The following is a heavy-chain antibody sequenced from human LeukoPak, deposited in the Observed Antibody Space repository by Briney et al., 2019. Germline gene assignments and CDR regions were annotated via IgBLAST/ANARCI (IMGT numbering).Heavy chain of an antibody. Sequence: AGSLRLSCAASGFTVRDNYMSWVRQAPGKGLEWVSVIYSSGSTYYADSVKGRFTISRDTSKNTLYLQMNSLRAEDTAVYYCASRVAVVGLDHWGQGTLVTVSS. V-gene: IGHV3-66*01. CDR3: ASRVAVVGLDH. D-gene: IGHD6-19*01. CDR2: IYSSGST. CDR1: GFTVRDNY. J-gene: IGHJ4*02.